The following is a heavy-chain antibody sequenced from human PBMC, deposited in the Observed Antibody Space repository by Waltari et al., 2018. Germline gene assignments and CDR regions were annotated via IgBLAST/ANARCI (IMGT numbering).Heavy chain of an antibody. CDR2: IYHSGST. V-gene: IGHV4-4*02. CDR1: GGSISSSNW. D-gene: IGHD4-17*01. J-gene: IGHJ3*02. CDR3: ASTSYTVTTHDAFDI. Sequence: QVQLQESGPGLVKPSGTLSLTCAVSGGSISSSNWWSWVRQPPGKGLEWIGEIYHSGSTNYNPSLKMRVTKSVDKSKNQFSLKLSSVTAADTAVYYCASTSYTVTTHDAFDIWGQGTMVTVSS.